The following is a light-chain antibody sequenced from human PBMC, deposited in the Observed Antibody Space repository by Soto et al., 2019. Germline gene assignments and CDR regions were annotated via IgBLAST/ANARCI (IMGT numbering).Light chain of an antibody. CDR1: QSVSSSY. CDR2: GAS. Sequence: EIVLTQSPGTLSLSPGDRATLSCRASQSVSSSYLAWYQQKPGQAPRLLIYGASTRATGIPARFSGSGSGTEFTLTINSLQSEDFAVYYCQQYNNWPRTFGQGTKVDI. J-gene: IGKJ1*01. CDR3: QQYNNWPRT. V-gene: IGKV3-15*01.